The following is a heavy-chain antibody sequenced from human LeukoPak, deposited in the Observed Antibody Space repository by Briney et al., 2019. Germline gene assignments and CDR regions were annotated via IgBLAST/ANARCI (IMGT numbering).Heavy chain of an antibody. J-gene: IGHJ4*02. CDR1: GFTFSSYA. V-gene: IGHV3-23*01. CDR2: TSTSGGNT. CDR3: AKQMAVDYFDY. D-gene: IGHD5-24*01. Sequence: GGSLRLSCAASGFTFSSYAMTWVRQAPGKGLEWVSVTSTSGGNTYYADSVKGRFTISRDNSKNTLYLQMNSLRAEDTAVYYCAKQMAVDYFDYWGQGTLVTVSS.